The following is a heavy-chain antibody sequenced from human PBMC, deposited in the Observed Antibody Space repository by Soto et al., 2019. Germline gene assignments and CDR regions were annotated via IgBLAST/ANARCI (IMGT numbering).Heavy chain of an antibody. J-gene: IGHJ6*02. D-gene: IGHD2-2*01. CDR1: GFTFSSYS. Sequence: PGGSLRLSCAASGFTFSSYSMNWVRQAPGKGLERVSYSSSSSSTIYYADSVKGRFTISRDNAKNSLYLQMNSLRDEDTAVYYCARERVPAAKRGYYYGMDVWGQGTTVTV. CDR2: SSSSSSTI. V-gene: IGHV3-48*02. CDR3: ARERVPAAKRGYYYGMDV.